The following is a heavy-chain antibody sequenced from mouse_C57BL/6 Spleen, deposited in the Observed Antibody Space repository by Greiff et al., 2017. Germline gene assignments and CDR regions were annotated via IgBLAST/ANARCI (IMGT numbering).Heavy chain of an antibody. CDR3: ALSGTPPYGYFDV. D-gene: IGHD3-1*01. V-gene: IGHV1-81*01. J-gene: IGHJ1*03. Sequence: VQLQQSGAELARPGASVKLSCKASGYTFTSYGISWVKQRTGQGLEWIGEIYPRSGNTYYNEKFKGKATLTAAKSSSTAYMELRSLTSEDSAVYFCALSGTPPYGYFDVGGTGTTVTVAS. CDR1: GYTFTSYG. CDR2: IYPRSGNT.